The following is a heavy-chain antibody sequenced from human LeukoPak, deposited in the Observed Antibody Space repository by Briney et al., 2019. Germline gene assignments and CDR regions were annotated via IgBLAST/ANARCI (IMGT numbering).Heavy chain of an antibody. CDR3: ARDVVGALDS. CDR2: IGAGGSDK. Sequence: GGSLRLSCAASGFTFSSYWMSWVRQAPGKGPEWVANIGAGGSDKNYVDSVRGRFAISRDNAKNSLYLQMNSLRAEDTAVYYCARDVVGALDSWGQGTLVTVSS. J-gene: IGHJ4*02. V-gene: IGHV3-7*01. D-gene: IGHD1-26*01. CDR1: GFTFSSYW.